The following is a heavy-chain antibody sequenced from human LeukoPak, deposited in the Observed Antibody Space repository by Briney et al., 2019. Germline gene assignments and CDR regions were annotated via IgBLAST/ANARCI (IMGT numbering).Heavy chain of an antibody. D-gene: IGHD6-19*01. V-gene: IGHV3-9*01. CDR1: GLTFSSDW. J-gene: IGHJ3*02. CDR2: ISWNSGSI. Sequence: TGGSLRLSCAASGLTFSSDWMHWVRHAPGKGLEWVSGISWNSGSIGYADSVKGRFTISRDNAKNSLYLQMNSLRAEDTALYYCAKDLVGGWISYDAFDIWGQGTMVTVSS. CDR3: AKDLVGGWISYDAFDI.